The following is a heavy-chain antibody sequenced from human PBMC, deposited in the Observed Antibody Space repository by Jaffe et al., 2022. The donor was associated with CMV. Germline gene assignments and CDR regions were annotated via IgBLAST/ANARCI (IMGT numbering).Heavy chain of an antibody. J-gene: IGHJ6*02. CDR1: GFTFSSYG. Sequence: QVQLVESGGGVVQPGRSLRLSCAASGFTFSSYGMHWVRQAPGKGLEWVAVISYDGSNKYYADSVKGRFTISRDNSKNTLYLQMNSLRAEDTAVYYCAKDLLIYGSGAGAGMDVWGQGTTVTVSS. V-gene: IGHV3-30*18. CDR2: ISYDGSNK. D-gene: IGHD3-10*01. CDR3: AKDLLIYGSGAGAGMDV.